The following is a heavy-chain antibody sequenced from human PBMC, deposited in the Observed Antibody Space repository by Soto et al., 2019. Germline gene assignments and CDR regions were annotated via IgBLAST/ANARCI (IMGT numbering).Heavy chain of an antibody. Sequence: EVQLVESGGGLVKPGGSLRLSCAASGFTFSSYSMNWVRQAPGKGLEWVSSISSSSSYIYYADAVKGRFTISRDNAKNSQYLQMNRLRAEDTAVYYCARGDRGVITYYFDYWGQGTLVTVSS. D-gene: IGHD3-10*01. CDR3: ARGDRGVITYYFDY. CDR2: ISSSSSYI. V-gene: IGHV3-21*01. CDR1: GFTFSSYS. J-gene: IGHJ4*02.